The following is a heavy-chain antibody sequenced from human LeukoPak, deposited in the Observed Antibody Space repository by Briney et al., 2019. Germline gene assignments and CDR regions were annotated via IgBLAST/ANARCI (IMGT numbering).Heavy chain of an antibody. J-gene: IGHJ4*02. CDR1: GLTFSSYG. CDR2: ISYDGSSK. V-gene: IGHV3-30*18. D-gene: IGHD5-18*01. Sequence: GGPLRLSCAASGLTFSSYGMHWVRQAPGKGLEWVAVISYDGSSKYYADSVKGRFTISRDNSKNTLFLQLNSLRVEDTALYYCAKDQLGGASGFSYGFDYWGQGTLVTVSS. CDR3: AKDQLGGASGFSYGFDY.